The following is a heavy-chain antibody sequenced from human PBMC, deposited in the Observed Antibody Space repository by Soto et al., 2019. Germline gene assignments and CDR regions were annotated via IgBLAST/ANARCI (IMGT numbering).Heavy chain of an antibody. V-gene: IGHV4-59*01. CDR1: GGSISSYY. CDR3: AREVYYYDSSGYSGYFQH. D-gene: IGHD3-22*01. CDR2: IYYSGST. Sequence: PSETLSLTCTVSGGSISSYYWSWIRQPPGKGLEWIGYIYYSGSTNYNPSLKSRVTISVDTSKNQFSLKLSSVTAADTAVYYCAREVYYYDSSGYSGYFQHWGQGTLVTVS. J-gene: IGHJ1*01.